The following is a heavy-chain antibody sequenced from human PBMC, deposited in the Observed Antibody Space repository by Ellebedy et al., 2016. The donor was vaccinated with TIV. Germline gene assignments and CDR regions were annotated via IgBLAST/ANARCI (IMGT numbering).Heavy chain of an antibody. CDR2: IVVGGGNT. D-gene: IGHD6-19*01. CDR1: GFTFTSSS. CDR3: ARFRYTSAWHLGHNGLDC. V-gene: IGHV1-58*01. J-gene: IGHJ4*02. Sequence: AASVKVSCKASGFTFTSSSVQWVRQARGQRLEWIGWIVVGGGNTNYAQKFKERVTITRDMSTSTAYMELSSLRSEDTAVYYCARFRYTSAWHLGHNGLDCWGQGTLVSVSS.